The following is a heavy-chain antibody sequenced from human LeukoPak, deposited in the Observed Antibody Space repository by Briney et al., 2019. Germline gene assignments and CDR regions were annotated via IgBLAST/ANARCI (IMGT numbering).Heavy chain of an antibody. V-gene: IGHV4-34*01. Sequence: SETLSLTCAVYGGSFSGYYWSWIRQPPGKGLEWIGEINHSGSTNYNPSLKSRVTISVDTSKNQFSLKLSSVTAADTAVYYCARTKGYSSGWYFDYWGQGTLVTVSS. J-gene: IGHJ4*02. CDR2: INHSGST. CDR1: GGSFSGYY. CDR3: ARTKGYSSGWYFDY. D-gene: IGHD6-19*01.